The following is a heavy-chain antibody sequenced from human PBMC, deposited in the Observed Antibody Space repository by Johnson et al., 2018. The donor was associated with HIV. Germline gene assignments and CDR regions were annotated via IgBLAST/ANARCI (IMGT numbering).Heavy chain of an antibody. CDR3: AKEKDYGAFDI. D-gene: IGHD3-16*01. CDR1: GFIFSSYG. Sequence: QVQLVESGGGVVQPGGSLRLSCAASGFIFSSYGMQWVRQAPGKGLEWVAFIRYDGSNGYYVDSVKGRFTISRDNSKNTLYLQMNSLRAEDTAMYYCAKEKDYGAFDIWGQGTMVTVSS. CDR2: IRYDGSNG. V-gene: IGHV3-30*02. J-gene: IGHJ3*02.